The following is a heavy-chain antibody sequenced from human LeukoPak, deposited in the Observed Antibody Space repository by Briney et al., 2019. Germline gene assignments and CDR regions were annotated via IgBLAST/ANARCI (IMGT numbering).Heavy chain of an antibody. V-gene: IGHV1-18*01. CDR3: ARHAGLVSYYFDY. CDR2: ISTYNGNT. D-gene: IGHD2-8*01. CDR1: GYTFSSYG. J-gene: IGHJ4*02. Sequence: ASVKVSCKGSGYTFSSYGISWVRQAPGQGLEWMGWISTYNGNTNYAQKLQGRVTMTTDTSTSTAYMELSRLRSDDTAVYYCARHAGLVSYYFDYWGQGTLVTVSS.